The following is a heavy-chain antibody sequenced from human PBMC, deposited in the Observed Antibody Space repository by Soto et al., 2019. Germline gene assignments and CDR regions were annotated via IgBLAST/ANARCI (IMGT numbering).Heavy chain of an antibody. CDR2: IYPGDSDT. D-gene: IGHD2-2*01. CDR3: ARLAPYCSSTSCRPGYYYGMDV. CDR1: GYSFTSYW. Sequence: GESLKISCKGSGYSFTSYWIDWVRQMPGKGLEWMGIIYPGDSDTRYSPSFQGQVTISADKSISTAYLQWSSLKASDTAMYYCARLAPYCSSTSCRPGYYYGMDVWGQGTTVTVSS. J-gene: IGHJ6*02. V-gene: IGHV5-51*01.